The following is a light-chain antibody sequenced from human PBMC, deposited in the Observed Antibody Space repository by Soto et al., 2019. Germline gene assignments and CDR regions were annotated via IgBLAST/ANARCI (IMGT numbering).Light chain of an antibody. J-gene: IGKJ4*01. CDR2: AAS. CDR1: QGIGSY. V-gene: IGKV1-9*01. Sequence: IQLTQSPSSLSASVGDRVTITCRASQGIGSYLAWYQQKPGEAPKLLIFAASTLQSGVPSRFSGSGSGTDFTLTISSRQAEDFATCYCQQLSTYPPTFGGGTKVEIK. CDR3: QQLSTYPPT.